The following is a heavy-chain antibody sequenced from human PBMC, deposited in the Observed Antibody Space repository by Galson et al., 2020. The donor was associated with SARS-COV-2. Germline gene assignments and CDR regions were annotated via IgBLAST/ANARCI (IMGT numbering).Heavy chain of an antibody. D-gene: IGHD3-3*01. Sequence: SQTLSLTCAVYGGSFSGYSWNWIRQTPGKRLEWIGQINDSGRASYIPSLNGRITISIDMSKNQFSLRLSSVTAADAGVYYCARRGKFCSGSSCLSLWSFDSWGQGTVVTVPS. CDR1: GGSFSGYS. CDR2: INDSGRA. V-gene: IGHV4-34*01. CDR3: ARRGKFCSGSSCLSLWSFDS. J-gene: IGHJ4*02.